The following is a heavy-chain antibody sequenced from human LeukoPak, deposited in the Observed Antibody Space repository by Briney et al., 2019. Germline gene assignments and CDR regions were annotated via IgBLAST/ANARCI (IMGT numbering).Heavy chain of an antibody. CDR2: INHSGST. J-gene: IGHJ4*02. CDR1: GGSFSGYY. D-gene: IGHD6-13*01. Sequence: PSETLPLTCAVYGGSFSGYYWSWIRQPPGKGLEWIGEINHSGSTNYNPSLKSRVTISVDTSKNQFSLKLSSVTAADTAVYYCARGSGSSWTHVFFDYWGQGTLVTVSS. CDR3: ARGSGSSWTHVFFDY. V-gene: IGHV4-34*01.